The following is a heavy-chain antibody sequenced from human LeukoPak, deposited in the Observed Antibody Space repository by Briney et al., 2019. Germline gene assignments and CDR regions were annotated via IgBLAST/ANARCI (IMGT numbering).Heavy chain of an antibody. Sequence: GGSLRLSCAASGFTFSSYGMRWVRQAPGKGLEWVAFIRYDGSNKYYADSVKGRFTISRDNSKNTLYLQMNSLRAEDTAVYYCAKDPTRDGWEGNWFDPWSQGTLVTVSS. J-gene: IGHJ5*02. CDR1: GFTFSSYG. V-gene: IGHV3-30*02. CDR3: AKDPTRDGWEGNWFDP. D-gene: IGHD5-24*01. CDR2: IRYDGSNK.